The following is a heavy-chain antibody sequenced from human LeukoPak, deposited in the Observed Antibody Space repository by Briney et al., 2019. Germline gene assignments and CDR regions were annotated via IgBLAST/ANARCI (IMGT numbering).Heavy chain of an antibody. D-gene: IGHD2-2*01. CDR1: GGTFSSCA. V-gene: IGHV1-69*13. CDR2: IIPIFGTA. J-gene: IGHJ4*02. CDR3: AGYCSSTSCYDSGY. Sequence: SVKVSCKASGGTFSSCAISWVRQAPGQGLEWMGGIIPIFGTANYAQKFQGRVTITADESTSTAYMELSSLRSVDTAVYYCAGYCSSTSCYDSGYWGQGTLVTVSS.